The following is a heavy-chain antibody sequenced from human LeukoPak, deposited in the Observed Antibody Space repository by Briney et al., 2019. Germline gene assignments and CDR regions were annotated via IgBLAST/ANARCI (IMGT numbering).Heavy chain of an antibody. CDR3: ARDPTLDYGDYNGYFDY. V-gene: IGHV1-46*01. CDR2: INPSGGST. Sequence: ASVKVSCKASGYTFTGYYMHWVRQAPGQGLEWMGIINPSGGSTSYAQKFQGRVTMTRDTSTSTVYMELSSLRSEDTAVYYCARDPTLDYGDYNGYFDYWGQGTLVTVSS. CDR1: GYTFTGYY. J-gene: IGHJ4*02. D-gene: IGHD4-17*01.